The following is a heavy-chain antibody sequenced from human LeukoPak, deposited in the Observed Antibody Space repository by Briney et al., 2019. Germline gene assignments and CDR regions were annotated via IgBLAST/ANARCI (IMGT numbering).Heavy chain of an antibody. D-gene: IGHD3-3*01. Sequence: GESLKIPCNGSGYNFASYWIGWVRQMPGKGLEWMGIFYPGDSDTRYSPSFQGQVTMSADKSISTAYLQWSSLKASDTAMYYCARQKAYDRYFDLWGRGTLVTVSS. CDR3: ARQKAYDRYFDL. CDR1: GYNFASYW. J-gene: IGHJ2*01. V-gene: IGHV5-51*01. CDR2: FYPGDSDT.